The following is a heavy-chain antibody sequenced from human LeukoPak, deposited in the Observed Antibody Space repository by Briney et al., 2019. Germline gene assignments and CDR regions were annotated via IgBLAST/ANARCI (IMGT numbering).Heavy chain of an antibody. CDR2: IYYSGST. CDR3: AREDYTKTNWFDP. CDR1: GGSLISTTYY. Sequence: PSETLSLTCAVSGGSLISTTYYWGWIRQPPGKGLEWIGSIYYSGSTYYNPSLKSRVTISVDTSKDQFSLKLSSVTAADTAVYYCAREDYTKTNWFDPWGQGTLVTVSS. J-gene: IGHJ5*02. D-gene: IGHD4-11*01. V-gene: IGHV4-39*07.